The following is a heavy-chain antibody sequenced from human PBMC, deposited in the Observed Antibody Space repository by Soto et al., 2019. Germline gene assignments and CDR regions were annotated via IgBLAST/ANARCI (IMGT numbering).Heavy chain of an antibody. J-gene: IGHJ4*02. CDR1: GGSISSYY. D-gene: IGHD3-3*01. Sequence: QVQLQESGPGLVKPSETLSLTCTVSGGSISSYYWSWIRQPPGKGLEWIGYIYYSGSTNYNPSLKSRVTISVDTSKNQFSLKLSSVTAADTAVYYCASLHTTNTIFGVADFDYWGQGTLVTVSS. CDR2: IYYSGST. V-gene: IGHV4-59*01. CDR3: ASLHTTNTIFGVADFDY.